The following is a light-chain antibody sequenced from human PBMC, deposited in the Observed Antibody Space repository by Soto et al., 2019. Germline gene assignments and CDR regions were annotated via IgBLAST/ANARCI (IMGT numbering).Light chain of an antibody. V-gene: IGKV2-28*01. CDR1: QSLLHSKGYNY. Sequence: IVMTQSPLSLPVTPGEPASISCRSSQSLLHSKGYNYLDWYLQKPGQSPQLLIYLCSNRASGVPDRFSGSGSGTDFTLKISRVEAEDVGGYYCMQALDTPMLTFGGGTKVEIK. CDR2: LCS. CDR3: MQALDTPMLT. J-gene: IGKJ4*01.